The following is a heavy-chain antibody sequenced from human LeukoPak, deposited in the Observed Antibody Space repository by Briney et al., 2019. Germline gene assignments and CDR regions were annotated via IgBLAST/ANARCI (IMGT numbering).Heavy chain of an antibody. CDR2: TYYRSKWSN. V-gene: IGHV6-1*01. CDR3: ARAPIGGWYFDL. D-gene: IGHD2-15*01. J-gene: IGHJ2*01. Sequence: SQTLSLTCAISGDSVSSNSAAWNWIRQSPSRGLEWLGRTYYRSKWSNDYAVSVKSRITINPDTSQNQFSLQLNSLTPEHTAVYYCARAPIGGWYFDLWGRGTLVTVSS. CDR1: GDSVSSNSAA.